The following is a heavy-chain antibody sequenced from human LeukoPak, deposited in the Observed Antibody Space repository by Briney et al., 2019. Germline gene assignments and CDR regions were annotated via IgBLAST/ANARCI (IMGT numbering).Heavy chain of an antibody. CDR2: MNPNSGNT. CDR1: GCTFTSYD. CDR3: ARGRAGIAARSRSYYFDY. V-gene: IGHV1-8*01. J-gene: IGHJ4*02. Sequence: ASVKVSCKASGCTFTSYDINWVRQATGQGLEWMGWMNPNSGNTGYAQKFQGRVTMTRNTSISTAYMELSSLRSEDTAVYYCARGRAGIAARSRSYYFDYWGQGTLVTVSS. D-gene: IGHD6-6*01.